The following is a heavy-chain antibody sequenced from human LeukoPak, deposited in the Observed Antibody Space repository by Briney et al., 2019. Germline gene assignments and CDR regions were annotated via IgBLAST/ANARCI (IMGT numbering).Heavy chain of an antibody. CDR1: GGIFSSYA. D-gene: IGHD3-10*01. J-gene: IGHJ4*02. Sequence: SVKVSCKASGGIFSSYAISWVRQAPGQGLEWMGGIIPIFGTANYAQKFQGRVTMTEDTSTDTAYMELGSLRSEDTAVYYCATLKVVRGYFDYWGQGTLVTVSS. V-gene: IGHV1-69*06. CDR2: IIPIFGTA. CDR3: ATLKVVRGYFDY.